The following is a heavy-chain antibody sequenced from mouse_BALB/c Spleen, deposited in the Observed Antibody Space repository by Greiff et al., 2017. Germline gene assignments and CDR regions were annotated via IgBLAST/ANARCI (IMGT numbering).Heavy chain of an antibody. CDR3: ARERKTGSYGNGAMDY. CDR1: GFSLTSYG. V-gene: IGHV2-9*02. D-gene: IGHD2-1*01. Sequence: VQLQQSGPGLVAPSQSLSITCTVSGFSLTSYGVHWVRQPPGKGLEWLGVIWAGGSTNYNSALMSRLSISKDNSKSQVFLKMNSLQTDDTAMYYCARERKTGSYGNGAMDYWGQGTSVTVSS. J-gene: IGHJ4*01. CDR2: IWAGGST.